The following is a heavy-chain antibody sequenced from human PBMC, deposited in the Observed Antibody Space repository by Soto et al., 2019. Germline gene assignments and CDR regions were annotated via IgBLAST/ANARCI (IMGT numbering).Heavy chain of an antibody. CDR3: ATLRVAARPFDY. CDR2: INHSGST. V-gene: IGHV4-34*01. Sequence: PSETLSLTCAIYGGSFSGYYWSWIRQPPGKGLEWIGEINHSGSTNYNPSLKSRVTISIDTSKNQFSLKLSSVTAADTAVYYCATLRVAARPFDYWGQGTLVTVS. D-gene: IGHD6-6*01. J-gene: IGHJ4*02. CDR1: GGSFSGYY.